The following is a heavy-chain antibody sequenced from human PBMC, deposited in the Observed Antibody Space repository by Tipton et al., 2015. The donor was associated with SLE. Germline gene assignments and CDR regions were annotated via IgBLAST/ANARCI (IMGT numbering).Heavy chain of an antibody. V-gene: IGHV4-4*08. CDR2: IYTSGST. Sequence: TLSLTCTVSGGSISSYYWSWIRQPPGKGLEWIGYIYTSGSTNYNPSPKSRVTISVDTSKNQFSLKLSSVTAADTAVYYCARDYYEDAFDIWGQGTMVTVSS. CDR1: GGSISSYY. J-gene: IGHJ3*02. CDR3: ARDYYEDAFDI. D-gene: IGHD3-3*01.